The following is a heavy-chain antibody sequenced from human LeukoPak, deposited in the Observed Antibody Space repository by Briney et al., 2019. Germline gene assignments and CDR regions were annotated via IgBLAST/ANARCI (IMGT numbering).Heavy chain of an antibody. D-gene: IGHD3-10*01. CDR2: IYPGDSDT. CDR3: ARVTFSGGIGFGDY. Sequence: GGSLRLSCAASGFTFSSYGMSWVRQAPGKGLEWMGIIYPGDSDTRYSPSFEGQVTISVDKSISSAYLQWSSLKASDTAIYYCARVTFSGGIGFGDYWGQGTLVTVSS. V-gene: IGHV5-51*01. J-gene: IGHJ4*02. CDR1: GFTFSSYG.